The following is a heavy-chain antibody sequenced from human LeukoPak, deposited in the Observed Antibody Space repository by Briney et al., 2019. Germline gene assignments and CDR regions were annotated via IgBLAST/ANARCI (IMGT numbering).Heavy chain of an antibody. CDR3: ARQYDILTGYPYYFDY. CDR2: IYYSGST. CDR1: GGSFSSYY. J-gene: IGHJ4*02. D-gene: IGHD3-9*01. V-gene: IGHV4-59*08. Sequence: SETLSLTCAVYGGSFSSYYWSWIRQPPGKGLEWSGYIYYSGSTNYNPSLKSRVTISVDTSKNQFSLKLSSVTAADTAVYYCARQYDILTGYPYYFDYWGQGTLVTVSS.